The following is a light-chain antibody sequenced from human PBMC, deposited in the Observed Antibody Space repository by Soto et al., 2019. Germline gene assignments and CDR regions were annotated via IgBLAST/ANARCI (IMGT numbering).Light chain of an antibody. CDR2: FGS. Sequence: EIVMTQSPLTLPVTPGEPASISCRSSQSLLYNNTYNYLDWYVQKPGQSPQLLIYFGSNRAPGVPDRFSGSGSGTDFTLKINRVDAEDVGTYYCRQALQSLTFGQGTRLEIQ. CDR3: RQALQSLT. J-gene: IGKJ5*01. CDR1: QSLLYNNTYNY. V-gene: IGKV2-28*01.